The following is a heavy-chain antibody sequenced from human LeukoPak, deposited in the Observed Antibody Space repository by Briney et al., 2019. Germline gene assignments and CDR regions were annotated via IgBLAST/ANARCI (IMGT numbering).Heavy chain of an antibody. CDR2: INHSGST. D-gene: IGHD3-16*02. V-gene: IGHV4-34*01. CDR3: ARAGDYVWGSYRYNYLDY. CDR1: GGSFSGYY. Sequence: SETLSLTCAVYGGSFSGYYWSWIRQPPGKGLEWIGEINHSGSTNYNPSLKSRVTISVDTSKNQFSLKLSSVTAADTAVYYCARAGDYVWGSYRYNYLDYWGQGTLVTVSS. J-gene: IGHJ4*02.